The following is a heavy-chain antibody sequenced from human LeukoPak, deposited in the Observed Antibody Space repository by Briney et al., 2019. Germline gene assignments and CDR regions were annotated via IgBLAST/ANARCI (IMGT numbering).Heavy chain of an antibody. J-gene: IGHJ6*02. D-gene: IGHD4-11*01. Sequence: GGSLRPSCAASGFTVSSYYMTWVRQAPGKGLEWVSVMYSGGSTYYADSVKGRVAISRDNSQNTVFLQMNSVRVEDTAVYYCARSYSNHLFGMDVWGQGTAVTVSS. CDR3: ARSYSNHLFGMDV. CDR1: GFTVSSYY. CDR2: MYSGGST. V-gene: IGHV3-66*01.